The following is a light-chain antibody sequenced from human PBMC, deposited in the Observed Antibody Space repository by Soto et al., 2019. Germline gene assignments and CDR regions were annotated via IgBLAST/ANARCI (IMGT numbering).Light chain of an antibody. J-gene: IGKJ1*01. CDR2: GAS. CDR1: QSVSSSY. CDR3: QQYGSSRT. V-gene: IGKV3-20*01. Sequence: EIVLTQSPGTLSLSPGERATLSCRASQSVSSSYLAWYQQKPGQAPRLLIYGASSRATGIPDRFSGSGSGTAFTLTISRLEPEVLAVYYCQQYGSSRTFGQGTKVELK.